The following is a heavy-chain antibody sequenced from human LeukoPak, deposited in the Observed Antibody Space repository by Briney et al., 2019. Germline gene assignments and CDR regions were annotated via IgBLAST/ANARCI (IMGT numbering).Heavy chain of an antibody. Sequence: GGSLRPSCAASGFAFNAFTMAWVRQAPGGGLGWISSVSGVSNYIYYADSVKGRFTISRDNAKNSLYLQMNSLRAEDTAVYYCARGFTIFGVATQNYYYMDVWGKGTTVTVSS. CDR2: VSGVSNYI. CDR1: GFAFNAFT. V-gene: IGHV3-21*01. D-gene: IGHD3-3*01. CDR3: ARGFTIFGVATQNYYYMDV. J-gene: IGHJ6*03.